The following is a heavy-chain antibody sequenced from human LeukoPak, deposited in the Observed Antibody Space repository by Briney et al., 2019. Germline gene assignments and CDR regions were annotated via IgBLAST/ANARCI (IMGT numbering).Heavy chain of an antibody. Sequence: ASVKVSCKTFGYTFTGYYMHWVRQAPGQGLEWMGRINPNSGGTNYAQKFQGRVTMTRDTSISTAYMELSRLRSDDTAVYYCARAKYYYDSSGYQIDYWGQGTLVTVSS. D-gene: IGHD3-22*01. CDR2: INPNSGGT. J-gene: IGHJ4*02. CDR3: ARAKYYYDSSGYQIDY. CDR1: GYTFTGYY. V-gene: IGHV1-2*06.